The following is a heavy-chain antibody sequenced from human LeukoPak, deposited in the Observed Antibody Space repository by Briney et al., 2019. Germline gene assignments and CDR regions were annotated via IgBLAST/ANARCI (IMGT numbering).Heavy chain of an antibody. CDR2: IYYSGST. Sequence: SETLSLTCTVSGGSISSYYWSWIRQPPGKGLEWIGYIYYSGSTNYNPSLKSRVTISVDTSKNQFSLKLSSVTAADTAVYCCARGSHTASRYNWFDPWGQGTLVTVSS. CDR3: ARGSHTASRYNWFDP. CDR1: GGSISSYY. J-gene: IGHJ5*02. D-gene: IGHD5-18*01. V-gene: IGHV4-59*01.